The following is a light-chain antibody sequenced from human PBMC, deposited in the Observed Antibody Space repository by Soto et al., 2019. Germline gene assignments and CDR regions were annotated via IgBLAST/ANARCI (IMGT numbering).Light chain of an antibody. CDR1: SSDVGADDF. J-gene: IGLJ1*01. CDR2: DVN. CDR3: CSYPDNYTLYV. V-gene: IGLV2-11*01. Sequence: QSALTQPRSVSGSPGQSVTVSCTGTSSDVGADDFVSWYQQHPGKAPKLVIFDVNKRPSGVPDRFSGSRSGNTASLSISGLRAEDEADYYCCSYPDNYTLYVFGTGTKLTVL.